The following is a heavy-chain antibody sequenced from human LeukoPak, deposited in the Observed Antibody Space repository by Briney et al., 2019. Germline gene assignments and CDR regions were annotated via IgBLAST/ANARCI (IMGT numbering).Heavy chain of an antibody. Sequence: GGSLRLSCAASGFTFSSYAMSWVRQAPGKGLEWVSAISGTGGSTYYADSVKGRFTISRDNSKNTLYLQMNSLRAEDTAVYYCAKDHPFWSGYSVPYFDYWGQGTLVTVSS. CDR1: GFTFSSYA. V-gene: IGHV3-23*01. CDR2: ISGTGGST. CDR3: AKDHPFWSGYSVPYFDY. D-gene: IGHD3-3*01. J-gene: IGHJ4*02.